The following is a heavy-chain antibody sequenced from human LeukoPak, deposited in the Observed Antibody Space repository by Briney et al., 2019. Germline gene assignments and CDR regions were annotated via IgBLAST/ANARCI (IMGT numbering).Heavy chain of an antibody. D-gene: IGHD6-6*01. Sequence: GGSLRLSCAASGFRFDAYSMNWVRQAPGKGLEWVSYISSSSSTIYYADSVKGRFTISRDNAKNSLYLQMNSLRAEDTAVYYCARDGDSSSSSYWGQGTLVTVSS. CDR2: ISSSSSTI. J-gene: IGHJ4*02. CDR3: ARDGDSSSSSY. V-gene: IGHV3-48*01. CDR1: GFRFDAYS.